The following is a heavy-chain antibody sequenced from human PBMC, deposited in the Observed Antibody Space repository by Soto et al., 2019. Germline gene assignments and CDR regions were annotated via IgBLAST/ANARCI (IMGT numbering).Heavy chain of an antibody. V-gene: IGHV4-34*01. Sequence: PSETLSLTCAVYGGSFSGYYWSWIRQPPGKGLEWIGEINHSGSTNYNPSLKSRVTISVDTSKNQFSLKLSSVTAADTAVYYCARGCIPRDIVVVPAASSYNWFDPWGQGTLVTVSS. CDR1: GGSFSGYY. J-gene: IGHJ5*02. CDR2: INHSGST. CDR3: ARGCIPRDIVVVPAASSYNWFDP. D-gene: IGHD2-2*01.